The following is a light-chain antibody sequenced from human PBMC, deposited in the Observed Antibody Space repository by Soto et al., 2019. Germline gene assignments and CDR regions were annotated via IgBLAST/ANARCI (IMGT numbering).Light chain of an antibody. CDR1: QSVSSY. CDR2: GAS. Sequence: ENVLTQSPATLSLSPGERATLSCRASQSVSSYLAWYQQKPGQAPRLLIYGASTRATGIPARFSGSGSGTDFTLTISSLEPEDFAVYYCQQRSNWPLTFGGGTKWIS. V-gene: IGKV3-11*01. J-gene: IGKJ4*01. CDR3: QQRSNWPLT.